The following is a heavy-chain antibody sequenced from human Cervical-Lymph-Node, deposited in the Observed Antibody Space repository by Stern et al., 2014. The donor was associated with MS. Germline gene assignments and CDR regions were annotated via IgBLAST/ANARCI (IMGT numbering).Heavy chain of an antibody. CDR1: GFTFSSYS. D-gene: IGHD3-22*01. J-gene: IGHJ4*02. V-gene: IGHV3-48*01. CDR2: ISSSSSTI. CDR3: APGDSPGY. Sequence: EMQLVESGGGLVQPGGSLRLSCAASGFTFSSYSLNWVRQAPGKGLEWVSYISSSSSTIYYADSVKGRFTISRDNAKNSLYLQMNSLRAEDTAVYYCAPGDSPGYWGQGTLVTVSS.